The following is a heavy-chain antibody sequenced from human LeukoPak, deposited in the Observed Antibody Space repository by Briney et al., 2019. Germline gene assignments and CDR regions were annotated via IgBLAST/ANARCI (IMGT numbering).Heavy chain of an antibody. V-gene: IGHV1-69*13. CDR3: ARDLEEGERRGYSYGFDAFDI. CDR2: IIPIFGTA. D-gene: IGHD5-18*01. Sequence: ASVKVSCKASGGTFSSYAISWVRQAPGQGLEWMGGIIPIFGTANYAQKFQGRVTITADESTSTAYMELSSLRSEDTAVYYCARDLEEGERRGYSYGFDAFDIWGQGTMVTVSS. CDR1: GGTFSSYA. J-gene: IGHJ3*02.